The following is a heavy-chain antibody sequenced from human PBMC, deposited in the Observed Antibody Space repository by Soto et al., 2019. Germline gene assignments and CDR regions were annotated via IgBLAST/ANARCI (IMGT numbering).Heavy chain of an antibody. CDR3: ARDDSSGYSAY. CDR1: GGSISSGGYY. J-gene: IGHJ4*02. CDR2: IYYSGST. D-gene: IGHD3-22*01. Sequence: PSETLSLTCTFSGGSISSGGYYWTWIRQHPGKGLEWIGYIYYSGSTYYNPSLKSRVTISVDTSKNQFSLKLSSVTAADTAVYYCARDDSSGYSAYWGQGTLVTSPQ. V-gene: IGHV4-30-4*08.